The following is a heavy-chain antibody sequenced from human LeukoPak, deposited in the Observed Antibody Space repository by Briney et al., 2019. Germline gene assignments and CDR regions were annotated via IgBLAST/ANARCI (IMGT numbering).Heavy chain of an antibody. CDR1: GFAFGDYA. V-gene: IGHV3-9*01. CDR3: GKDQSTGDYYYYMDV. D-gene: IGHD1-26*01. CDR2: ISWNSGKI. Sequence: PGGSLRLSCAASGFAFGDYAMHWVRQAPGKGLEWVSGISWNSGKIGYADSVKGRVTISRDNAKNSLYLQMNSLRAEDTALYYCGKDQSTGDYYYYMDVWGKGTTVTVSS. J-gene: IGHJ6*03.